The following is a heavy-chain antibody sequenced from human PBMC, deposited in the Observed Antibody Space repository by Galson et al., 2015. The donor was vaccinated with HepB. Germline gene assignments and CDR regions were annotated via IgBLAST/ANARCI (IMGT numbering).Heavy chain of an antibody. J-gene: IGHJ2*01. CDR1: GFTFSNYA. Sequence: SLRLSCAASGFTFSNYAMSWVRQAPGKGLEWVSAISGSGGNTYYTDSVKGRFTISRDNSKNTLYLQMNSLRAEDTAVYYCAKDGSYDESSGYYFRYWYFDLWGRGTLVTVSS. CDR3: AKDGSYDESSGYYFRYWYFDL. CDR2: ISGSGGNT. V-gene: IGHV3-23*01. D-gene: IGHD3-22*01.